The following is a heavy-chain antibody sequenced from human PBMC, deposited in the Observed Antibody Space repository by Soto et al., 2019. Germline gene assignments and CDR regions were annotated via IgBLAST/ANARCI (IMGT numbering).Heavy chain of an antibody. CDR3: ARGGPDPRDIVVVPAAPYWYFDL. J-gene: IGHJ2*01. D-gene: IGHD2-2*01. V-gene: IGHV4-34*01. CDR2: INHSGSH. CDR1: GGSFSGYY. Sequence: SETLSLTCAVYGGSFSGYYWSWIRQPPGKGLEWIGEINHSGSHNYNPSRKSRVTISVDTSKNQFSLKLSSVTAADPAVYYCARGGPDPRDIVVVPAAPYWYFDLWGRGTLVTVSS.